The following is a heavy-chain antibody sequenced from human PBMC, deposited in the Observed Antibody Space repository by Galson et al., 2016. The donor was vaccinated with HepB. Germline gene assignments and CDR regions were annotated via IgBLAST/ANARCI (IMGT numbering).Heavy chain of an antibody. CDR2: ISGSGNSI. Sequence: SLRLSCAASGFTFSHYWMNWVRQAPGKGLEWVSTISGSGNSILYGDSVKGRFTISRDNSKNIVYLQMNSLRAEDTALYYCAKDPNGDYIGAYDSWGQGTLVTFSS. D-gene: IGHD4-17*01. CDR1: GFTFSHYW. CDR3: AKDPNGDYIGAYDS. J-gene: IGHJ4*02. V-gene: IGHV3-23*01.